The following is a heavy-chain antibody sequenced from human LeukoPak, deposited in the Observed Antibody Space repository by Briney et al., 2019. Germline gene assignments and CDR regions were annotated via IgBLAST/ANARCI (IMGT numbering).Heavy chain of an antibody. J-gene: IGHJ3*02. CDR2: IYSSSSTI. Sequence: GGSLRLSCAASGFTFSSYSMNWVRQAPGKGLEWVSYIYSSSSTIYYADSVRGRFTISRDNDKNSLYLQMNSLRAEDTAVYYCARATISVAYAFDIWGQGTMVTVSS. D-gene: IGHD6-19*01. CDR3: ARATISVAYAFDI. V-gene: IGHV3-48*01. CDR1: GFTFSSYS.